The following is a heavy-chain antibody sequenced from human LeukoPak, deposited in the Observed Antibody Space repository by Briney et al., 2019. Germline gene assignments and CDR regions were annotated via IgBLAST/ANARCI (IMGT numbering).Heavy chain of an antibody. CDR3: ARGRRVPAVMSIDAFDI. CDR2: ISYDGSNK. D-gene: IGHD2-2*01. J-gene: IGHJ3*02. CDR1: GFTFSTYG. Sequence: GTSLRLSCAASGFTFSTYGMHWARQAPGKGLEWVAVISYDGSNKYYADSVKGRFTISRDNSKNTLFLQMNSLRAEDTAVYYCARGRRVPAVMSIDAFDIWGQGTMVTVSS. V-gene: IGHV3-30*19.